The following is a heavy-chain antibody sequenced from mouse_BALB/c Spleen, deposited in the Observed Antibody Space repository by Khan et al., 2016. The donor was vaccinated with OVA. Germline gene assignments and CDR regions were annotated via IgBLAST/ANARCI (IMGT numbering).Heavy chain of an antibody. CDR2: ISYSGNS. J-gene: IGHJ3*01. CDR1: GDSITRGY. V-gene: IGHV3-8*02. CDR3: ACELRGFAY. D-gene: IGHD1-1*01. Sequence: EVQLQESGPSLVKPSQTLSLTCSVTGDSITRGYWNWIRKFPGNKLEYMGYISYSGNSYYNPSLKSRISITRATSKKQYYLQLNSVTTEDTATYYCACELRGFAYWGQGTLVTVSA.